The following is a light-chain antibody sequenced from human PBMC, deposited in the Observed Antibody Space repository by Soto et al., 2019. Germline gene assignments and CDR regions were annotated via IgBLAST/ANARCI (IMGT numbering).Light chain of an antibody. CDR1: SGSIASNY. CDR3: QSYDSSNVV. V-gene: IGLV6-57*04. CDR2: EDN. J-gene: IGLJ2*01. Sequence: NFMLTQPHSVSESPGKTVTISCTRSSGSIASNYVQWYQQRPGSAPTTVIYEDNQRPSGVPDRFSGSIDSSSNSASLTISGLKTEYEADYYCQSYDSSNVVFGGGTKVTV.